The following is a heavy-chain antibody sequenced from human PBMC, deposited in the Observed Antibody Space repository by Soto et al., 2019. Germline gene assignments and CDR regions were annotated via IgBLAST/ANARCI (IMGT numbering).Heavy chain of an antibody. Sequence: GGSLRLSCAASGFSFSNYWMTWLRQAPGKGLECVANIKQDGTDKYYVGSVKGRFTISRDNAKNSLYLQMDSLRAEDTAVYYCARQTRAPESWGQGTLVTVSS. D-gene: IGHD3-10*01. CDR1: GFSFSNYW. CDR3: ARQTRAPES. J-gene: IGHJ5*02. CDR2: IKQDGTDK. V-gene: IGHV3-7*03.